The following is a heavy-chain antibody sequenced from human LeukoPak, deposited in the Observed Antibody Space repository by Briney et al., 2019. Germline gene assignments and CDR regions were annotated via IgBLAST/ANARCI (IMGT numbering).Heavy chain of an antibody. CDR1: GFTFSSYG. Sequence: GGSLRLSCAASGFTFSSYGMHWVRQAPGKGLEWVAVTWYDGSNKYYGESVKGRFTITRDNSKNTLYLQMNSLRAEDTAVYYCARAAGYSYGSPPFDYWGQGTLVTVSS. CDR2: TWYDGSNK. D-gene: IGHD5-18*01. J-gene: IGHJ4*02. V-gene: IGHV3-33*01. CDR3: ARAAGYSYGSPPFDY.